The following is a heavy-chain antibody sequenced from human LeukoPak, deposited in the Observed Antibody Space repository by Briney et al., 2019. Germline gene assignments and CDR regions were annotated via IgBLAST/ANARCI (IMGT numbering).Heavy chain of an antibody. CDR2: ISGSGGDR. CDR1: GFTFSSYA. D-gene: IGHD3-22*01. J-gene: IGHJ4*02. V-gene: IGHV3-23*01. CDR3: AKDGGYYYDSSGYLSV. Sequence: PGGSLRLSCAASGFTFSSYAMAWVRQAPGKGLEWVSSISGSGGDRYYADSVNGRFTISRDNSENTLYLEMDSLRADGTAVYYCAKDGGYYYDSSGYLSVWGQGTLVTVSS.